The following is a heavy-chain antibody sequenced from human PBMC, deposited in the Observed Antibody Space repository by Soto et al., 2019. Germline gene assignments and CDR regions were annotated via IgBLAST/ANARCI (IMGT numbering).Heavy chain of an antibody. V-gene: IGHV3-48*03. J-gene: IGHJ4*02. CDR2: ISSSGSTI. Sequence: HPGGSLRLSCAASGFTFSSYEMNWVRQAPGKGLEWVSYISSSGSTIYYADSVKGRFTISRDNAKNSLYLQMNSLRAEDTAVYYCARDGSGSYGYYFDYWGQGTLVTVSS. CDR3: ARDGSGSYGYYFDY. D-gene: IGHD1-26*01. CDR1: GFTFSSYE.